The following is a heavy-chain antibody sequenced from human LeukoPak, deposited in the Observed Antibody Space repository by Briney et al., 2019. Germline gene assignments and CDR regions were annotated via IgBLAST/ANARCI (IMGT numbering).Heavy chain of an antibody. J-gene: IGHJ4*02. CDR3: ATVWGGSSGGFDY. V-gene: IGHV1-24*01. CDR2: IDHEDGET. Sequence: ASVTDSCMVSLYSLTELFMHSVRQTPGKGLEWVGGIDHEDGETHYVQSLQGRVTMNEDTSTDTDYMELSSVRSEDTAVYYCATVWGGSSGGFDYWGQGTLVTVSS. CDR1: LYSLTELF. D-gene: IGHD2-15*01.